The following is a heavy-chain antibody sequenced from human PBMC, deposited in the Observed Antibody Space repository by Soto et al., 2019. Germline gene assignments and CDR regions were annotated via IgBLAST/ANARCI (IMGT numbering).Heavy chain of an antibody. Sequence: PGGSLRLTCAASGFTFSRFAMTWVRQGPGKGPEWVSSINIDGSTYYADSVKGRFTISRDDSKNTLFLQMNSLRTEDTAIYYCAKNYYLDNWGQGTLVTVSS. CDR1: GFTFSRFA. CDR2: INIDGST. V-gene: IGHV3-23*01. CDR3: AKNYYLDN. J-gene: IGHJ4*02.